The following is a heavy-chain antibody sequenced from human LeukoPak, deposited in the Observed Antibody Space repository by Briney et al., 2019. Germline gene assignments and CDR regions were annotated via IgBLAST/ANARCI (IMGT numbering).Heavy chain of an antibody. J-gene: IGHJ4*02. CDR1: GGSIDNYY. Sequence: TPSEPLSLTCTVSGGSIDNYYWSWIRQPPGKGLEWIGYIFHSGSTSYNPSLKSRVTISVDTSKNQFSLKLSSVTSADTAVYYCARDTMTAYYFDYWGQGTLVTVSS. CDR3: ARDTMTAYYFDY. V-gene: IGHV4-59*13. CDR2: IFHSGST.